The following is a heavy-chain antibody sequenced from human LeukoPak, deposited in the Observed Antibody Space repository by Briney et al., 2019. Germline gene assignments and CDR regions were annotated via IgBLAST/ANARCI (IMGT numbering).Heavy chain of an antibody. CDR3: ARSKAHYDSSGYPAPFDY. CDR2: INHSGST. D-gene: IGHD3-22*01. J-gene: IGHJ4*02. Sequence: SETLSLTCAVYGGSFGGYYWSWIRQPPGKGLEWIGEINHSGSTNYNPSLKSRVTISVDTSKNQFSLKLSSVTAADTAVYYCARSKAHYDSSGYPAPFDYWGQGTLVTVSS. V-gene: IGHV4-34*01. CDR1: GGSFGGYY.